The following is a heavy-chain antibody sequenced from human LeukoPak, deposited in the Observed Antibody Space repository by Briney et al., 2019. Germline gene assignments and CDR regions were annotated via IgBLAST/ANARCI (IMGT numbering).Heavy chain of an antibody. CDR3: AVHNGDY. CDR2: IKSKTDGGTT. V-gene: IGHV3-15*01. D-gene: IGHD2-8*01. Sequence: PGGSLRLSCAASGFTFSNAWMSWVRQAPGKGLEWVGRIKSKTDGGTTDYAAPVKGRFTISRDNAKNSLFLQMNSLRVEDTAVYYCAVHNGDYWGQGTRVTVSP. CDR1: GFTFSNAW. J-gene: IGHJ4*02.